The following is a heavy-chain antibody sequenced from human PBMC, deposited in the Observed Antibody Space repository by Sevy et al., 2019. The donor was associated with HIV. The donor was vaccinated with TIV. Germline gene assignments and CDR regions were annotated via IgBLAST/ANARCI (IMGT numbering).Heavy chain of an antibody. D-gene: IGHD3-10*01. Sequence: GGSLRLSCAASGFTFSRAWMIWVRQAPGKGLEWVGRIKSNSNGGTIDYAAPVKGRFSISRDDSENTVYLQMNSLNTEDTATYYCTTDRGRTSSMYFDLWGRGTLVTVSS. J-gene: IGHJ2*01. CDR3: TTDRGRTSSMYFDL. CDR2: IKSNSNGGTI. CDR1: GFTFSRAW. V-gene: IGHV3-15*01.